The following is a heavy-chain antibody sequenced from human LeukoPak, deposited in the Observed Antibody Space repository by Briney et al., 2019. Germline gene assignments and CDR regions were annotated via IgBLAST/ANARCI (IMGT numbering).Heavy chain of an antibody. D-gene: IGHD3-3*01. J-gene: IGHJ4*02. Sequence: SETLSLTCAVYGGSFSGYYWSWIRQPPGKGLEWIGEINHSGSTNYNPSLKSRVTISVDTSKNQFSLKLSSVTAADAAVYYCARFLAYYDFWSGYRYFDYWGQGTLVTVSS. CDR2: INHSGST. CDR3: ARFLAYYDFWSGYRYFDY. V-gene: IGHV4-34*01. CDR1: GGSFSGYY.